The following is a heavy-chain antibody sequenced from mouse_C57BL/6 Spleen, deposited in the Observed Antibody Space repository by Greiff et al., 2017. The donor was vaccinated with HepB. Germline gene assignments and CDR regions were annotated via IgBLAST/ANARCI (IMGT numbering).Heavy chain of an antibody. CDR2: INPYNGDT. Sequence: EVKLMESGPELVKPGDSVKISCKASGYSFTGYFMNWVMQSHGKSLEWIGRINPYNGDTFYNQKFKGKATLTVDKSSSTAHMELRSLPSEDSAVYYCARRGITTVAYYFDYWGQGTTLTVSS. CDR1: GYSFTGYF. J-gene: IGHJ2*01. D-gene: IGHD1-1*01. CDR3: ARRGITTVAYYFDY. V-gene: IGHV1-20*01.